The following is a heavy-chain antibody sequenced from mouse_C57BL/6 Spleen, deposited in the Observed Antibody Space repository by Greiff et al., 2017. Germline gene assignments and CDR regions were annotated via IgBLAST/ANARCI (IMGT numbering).Heavy chain of an antibody. V-gene: IGHV5-17*01. CDR3: ARGTGTPFAY. D-gene: IGHD4-1*01. J-gene: IGHJ3*01. CDR2: ISSGSSTI. CDR1: GFTFSDYG. Sequence: EVKVVESGGGLVKPGGSLKLSCAASGFTFSDYGMHWVRQAPEKGLEWVAYISSGSSTIYYADTVKGRFTISRDNAKNTLFLQMTSLRSEDTAMYYCARGTGTPFAYWGQGTLVTVSA.